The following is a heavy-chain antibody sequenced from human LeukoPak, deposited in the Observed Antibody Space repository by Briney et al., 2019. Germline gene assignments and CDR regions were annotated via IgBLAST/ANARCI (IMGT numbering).Heavy chain of an antibody. CDR2: IIPIFGIA. CDR3: ARDPTYYYDSSGAYFDY. V-gene: IGHV1-69*04. J-gene: IGHJ4*02. CDR1: GGTFSSYA. Sequence: SVKVSCKAFGGTFSSYAISWVRQAPGQGLEWMGRIIPIFGIANYAQKFQGRVTITGHNSISTAYMELSSLRSEDTAVYYCARDPTYYYDSSGAYFDYWGQGTLVTVSS. D-gene: IGHD3-22*01.